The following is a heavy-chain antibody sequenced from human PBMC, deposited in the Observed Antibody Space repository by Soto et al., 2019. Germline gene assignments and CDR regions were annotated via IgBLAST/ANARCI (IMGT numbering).Heavy chain of an antibody. J-gene: IGHJ6*03. CDR2: IYYSGST. Sequence: PSETLSLTCTVSGGSISSYYWSWIRQPPGKGLEWIGYIYYSGSTNYNPSLKSRVTISVDTSKNQFSLKLSSVTAADTAVYYCARQAGMQYQLLVPYYYYCYMDVWGKGTTVTVSS. V-gene: IGHV4-59*08. CDR1: GGSISSYY. CDR3: ARQAGMQYQLLVPYYYYCYMDV. D-gene: IGHD2-2*01.